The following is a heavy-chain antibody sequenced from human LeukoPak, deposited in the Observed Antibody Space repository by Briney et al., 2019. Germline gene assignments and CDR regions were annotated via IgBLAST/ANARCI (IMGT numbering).Heavy chain of an antibody. J-gene: IGHJ4*02. CDR3: ARGSAAPATHDY. CDR1: GFTVSSNY. Sequence: GGSLRLSCAASGFTVSSNYMSWVRQAPGKGLEWVAVISYDGSNKYYADSVKGRFTISRDNSKNTLYLQMNSLRAEDTAVYYCARGSAAPATHDYWGQGTLVTVSS. V-gene: IGHV3-30-3*01. D-gene: IGHD2-15*01. CDR2: ISYDGSNK.